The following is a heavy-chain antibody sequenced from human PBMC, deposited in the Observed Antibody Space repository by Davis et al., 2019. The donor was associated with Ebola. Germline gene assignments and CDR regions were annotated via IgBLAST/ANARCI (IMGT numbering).Heavy chain of an antibody. J-gene: IGHJ4*02. CDR3: ARSGSYSTSSSAY. D-gene: IGHD6-6*01. CDR1: GYTFTSYG. V-gene: IGHV1-18*01. CDR2: ISGYNGNT. Sequence: AASVKVSCKAFGYTFTSYGVSWVRQAPGQGLEWMGWISGYNGNTDYAQKLQGRVTLTIDTSTSTAYMELRSLRSDDTAVYYCARSGSYSTSSSAYWGQGTLVTVSS.